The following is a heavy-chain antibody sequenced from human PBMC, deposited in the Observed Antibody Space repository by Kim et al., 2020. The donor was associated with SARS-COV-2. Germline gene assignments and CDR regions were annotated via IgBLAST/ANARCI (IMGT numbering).Heavy chain of an antibody. CDR3: TSALSRYDY. V-gene: IGHV3-15*01. Sequence: GGSLRLSCAASEFTFKNAWMSWVRQAPGKGLEWVGRIKSKTDGGTTDYATPVKGRFTISRDDSKNTLYLQMNSLKTEDTAVYYCTSALSRYDYWGQGTLVTVSS. CDR2: IKSKTDGGTT. J-gene: IGHJ4*02. CDR1: EFTFKNAW.